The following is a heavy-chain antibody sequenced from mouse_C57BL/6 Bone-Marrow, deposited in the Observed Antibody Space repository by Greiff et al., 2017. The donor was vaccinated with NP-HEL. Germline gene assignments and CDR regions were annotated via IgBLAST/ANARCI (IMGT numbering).Heavy chain of an antibody. CDR2: IYPGGGYT. CDR3: ARSGDGSYYFDY. D-gene: IGHD2-3*01. CDR1: GYTFTNYW. J-gene: IGHJ2*01. Sequence: VMLVESGAELVRPGTSVKMSCKASGYTFTNYWIGWAKQRPGHGLEWIGDIYPGGGYTNYNEKFKGKATLTADKSSSTAYMQFSSLTSEDSAIYYCARSGDGSYYFDYWGQGTTLTVSS. V-gene: IGHV1-63*01.